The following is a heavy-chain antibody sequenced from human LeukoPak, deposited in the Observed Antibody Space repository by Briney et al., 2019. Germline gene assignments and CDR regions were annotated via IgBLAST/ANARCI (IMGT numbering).Heavy chain of an antibody. Sequence: SQTLSLTCTVSGGSISSGGYYWSWIRQPPGKGLEWIGYIYHSGSTYYNPSLKSRVTISVDRSKNQFSLKLSSVTAADTAVYYCARSPSIAAAGSDAFDIWGQGTMVTVSS. J-gene: IGHJ3*02. CDR3: ARSPSIAAAGSDAFDI. CDR1: GGSISSGGYY. D-gene: IGHD6-13*01. V-gene: IGHV4-30-2*01. CDR2: IYHSGST.